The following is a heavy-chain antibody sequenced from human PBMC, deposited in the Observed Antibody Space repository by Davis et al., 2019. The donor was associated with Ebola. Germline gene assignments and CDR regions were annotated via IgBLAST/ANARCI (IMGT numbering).Heavy chain of an antibody. CDR2: IYPGDSET. D-gene: IGHD7-27*01. CDR1: GYSFTSYW. Sequence: KVSCKGSGYSFTSYWIAWVCQMPGKGLECMGIIYPGDSETRYSPSFQGQVTISADKSSKTAFLQWSSLKASDTAMYYCASLRRTITGMDDGFDIWGQGTMVTVSS. CDR3: ASLRRTITGMDDGFDI. J-gene: IGHJ3*02. V-gene: IGHV5-51*01.